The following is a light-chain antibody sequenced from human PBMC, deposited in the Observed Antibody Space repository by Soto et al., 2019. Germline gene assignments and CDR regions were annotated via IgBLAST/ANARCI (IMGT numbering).Light chain of an antibody. CDR3: QSYDTSLRGV. J-gene: IGLJ1*01. CDR1: SSNIGAGYD. V-gene: IGLV1-40*01. Sequence: QSVLTQPPSVSGAPGQRVTISCTGSSSNIGAGYDVHWYQQFPGTAPKLLIYANNNRPSGVPDRFSASKSGTSASLAITGLQADDEADYYCQSYDTSLRGVVGTGTKVTVL. CDR2: ANN.